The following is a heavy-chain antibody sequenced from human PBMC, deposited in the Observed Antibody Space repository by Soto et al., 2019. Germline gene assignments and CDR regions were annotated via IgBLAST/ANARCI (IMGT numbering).Heavy chain of an antibody. CDR1: GFTFSNYW. CDR2: IKHDGSEK. V-gene: IGHV3-7*01. CDR3: AKYYYDNTGYPIFDY. Sequence: RGSLRLSCTASGFTFSNYWISWVRQTPGKGLEWVAHIKHDGSEKYYVDYVKGRFTISRDNAKHSLYLQMSSLRVEDTAIYYCAKYYYDNTGYPIFDYWGQGT. D-gene: IGHD3-22*01. J-gene: IGHJ4*02.